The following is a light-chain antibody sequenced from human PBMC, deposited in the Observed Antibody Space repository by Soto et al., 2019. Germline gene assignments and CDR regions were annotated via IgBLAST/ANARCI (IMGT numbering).Light chain of an antibody. CDR3: QHSSLSPWT. CDR1: QSIFNY. Sequence: DIQMTQSPSSLSASVEDRVTITCRGSQSIFNYLNWYQQKPGKAPKLLIFATSNLQSGVPSRFSGSGSGTEFTLTISSLQLEDFATYSCQHSSLSPWTFGQGTKVEIK. J-gene: IGKJ1*01. CDR2: ATS. V-gene: IGKV1-39*01.